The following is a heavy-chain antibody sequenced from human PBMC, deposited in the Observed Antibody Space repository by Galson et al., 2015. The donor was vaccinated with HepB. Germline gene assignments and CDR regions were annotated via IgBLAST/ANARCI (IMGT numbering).Heavy chain of an antibody. J-gene: IGHJ4*02. CDR3: ARWVAAGGHFDS. Sequence: ETLSLTCAVSGGSITSNNLWTWVRQPPGKGLEWIGEISHSGSTNYNPSLESRVTISVDTSKNQFSLTLTSVTAADTAVYYCARWVAAGGHFDSWGQGALVIVSS. CDR2: ISHSGST. CDR1: GGSITSNNL. V-gene: IGHV4-4*02. D-gene: IGHD6-13*01.